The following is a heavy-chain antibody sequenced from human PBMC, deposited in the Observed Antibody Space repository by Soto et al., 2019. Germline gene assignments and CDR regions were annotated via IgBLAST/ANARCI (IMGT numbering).Heavy chain of an antibody. CDR3: ARDGGLHAFAI. D-gene: IGHD2-15*01. V-gene: IGHV1-18*01. CDR1: GYMFTTYG. Sequence: QVQLVQSGGEMKKPGASVKVSCKASGYMFTTYGMSWVRQAPGQGLEWMGWISAYNGNTNYAQNLQGRVAMTTDTSTGTAYLELRSLSADDTAVDFCARDGGLHAFAIWGHGTMVPVSS. J-gene: IGHJ3*02. CDR2: ISAYNGNT.